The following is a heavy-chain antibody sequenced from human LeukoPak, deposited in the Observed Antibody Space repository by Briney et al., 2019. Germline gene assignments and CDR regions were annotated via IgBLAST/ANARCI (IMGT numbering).Heavy chain of an antibody. CDR3: ARGWGYFDY. V-gene: IGHV4-30-4*08. Sequence: LRLSCAASGFTFSSYAMSWVRQAPGKGLEWIGYIYYSGSTYYNPSLKSRVTISVDTSKNQFSLKLSSVTAADTAVYYCARGWGYFDYWGQGTLVTVSS. CDR1: GFTFSSYA. D-gene: IGHD3-16*01. J-gene: IGHJ4*02. CDR2: IYYSGST.